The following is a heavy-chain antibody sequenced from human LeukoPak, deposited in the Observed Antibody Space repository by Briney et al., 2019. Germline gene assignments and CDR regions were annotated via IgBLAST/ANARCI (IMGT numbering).Heavy chain of an antibody. J-gene: IGHJ3*02. CDR3: ARGSARYYYDSPDI. V-gene: IGHV1-69*05. CDR2: IIPIFGTA. D-gene: IGHD3-22*01. CDR1: GGILSSYA. Sequence: GSSVKVSCKASGGILSSYAISWVRQAPGQGLEWMGGIIPIFGTANYAQKFQGRVTITTDESTSTAYMELSSLRSEDTAVYYCARGSARYYYDSPDIWGQGTMVTVSS.